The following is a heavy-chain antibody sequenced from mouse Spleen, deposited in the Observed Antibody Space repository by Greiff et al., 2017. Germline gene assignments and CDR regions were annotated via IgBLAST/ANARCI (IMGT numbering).Heavy chain of an antibody. Sequence: EVQLVESGGGLVKPGGSLKLSCAASGFTFSDYGMHWVRQAPEKGLEWVAYISSGSSTIYYADTVKGRFTISRDNAKNTLFLQMTSLRSEDTAMYYCARNYYDYRYYAMDYWGQGTSVTVSS. D-gene: IGHD2-4*01. CDR3: ARNYYDYRYYAMDY. J-gene: IGHJ4*01. CDR2: ISSGSSTI. CDR1: GFTFSDYG. V-gene: IGHV5-17*01.